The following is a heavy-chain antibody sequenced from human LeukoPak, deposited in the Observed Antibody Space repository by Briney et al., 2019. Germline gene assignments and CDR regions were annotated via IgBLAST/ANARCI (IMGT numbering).Heavy chain of an antibody. CDR1: GGSISSHY. CDR2: IYYSGST. V-gene: IGHV4-59*11. CDR3: ARTLRTWIYYYMDV. D-gene: IGHD3-16*01. J-gene: IGHJ6*03. Sequence: SETLSLTCTVSGGSISSHYWSWIRQPPGKGLEWIGYIYYSGSTIYNPSLKSRVTISVDTSKNQFSLKLSSVTAADTAVYYCARTLRTWIYYYMDVWGKGTTVTVSS.